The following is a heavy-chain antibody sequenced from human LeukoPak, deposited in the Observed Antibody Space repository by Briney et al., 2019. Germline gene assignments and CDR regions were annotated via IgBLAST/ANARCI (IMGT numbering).Heavy chain of an antibody. V-gene: IGHV1-8*03. D-gene: IGHD2-15*01. Sequence: ASVKVSCKASGYTFTCYYMHWVRQAPGQGLEWMGWIDPNSGNRGYAQKFQGRVTITRDTSICTAYMELSSLRSEDTAVYYCARVDGSPDYWGQGTLVTVSS. J-gene: IGHJ4*02. CDR3: ARVDGSPDY. CDR2: IDPNSGNR. CDR1: GYTFTCYY.